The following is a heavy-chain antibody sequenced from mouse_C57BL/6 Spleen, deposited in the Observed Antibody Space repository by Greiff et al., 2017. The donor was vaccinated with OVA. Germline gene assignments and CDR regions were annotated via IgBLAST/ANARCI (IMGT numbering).Heavy chain of an antibody. D-gene: IGHD2-2*01. CDR1: GYTFTDYY. Sequence: VQLQQSGPELVKPGASVKISCKASGYTFTDYYMNWVKQSHGKSLEWIGDINPNNGGTSYNQKFKGKATLTVDKSSSTAYMELRSLTSEDSAVYYCARVTTYFDVWGTGTTVTVSS. CDR3: ARVTTYFDV. CDR2: INPNNGGT. J-gene: IGHJ1*03. V-gene: IGHV1-26*01.